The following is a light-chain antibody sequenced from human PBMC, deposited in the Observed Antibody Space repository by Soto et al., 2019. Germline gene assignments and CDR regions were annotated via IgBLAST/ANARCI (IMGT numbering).Light chain of an antibody. J-gene: IGLJ2*01. Sequence: QAVVTQEPSFAVSPGGTVTLTCALTSGSVSTTYYPSWYQQTPGQAPRRLIYNTKTRSSGVPDRFSGSILGNKAALTIAGAQSDDESDYYCVIYMGSGISVLGGGTKLTV. V-gene: IGLV8-61*01. CDR2: NTK. CDR3: VIYMGSGISV. CDR1: SGSVSTTYY.